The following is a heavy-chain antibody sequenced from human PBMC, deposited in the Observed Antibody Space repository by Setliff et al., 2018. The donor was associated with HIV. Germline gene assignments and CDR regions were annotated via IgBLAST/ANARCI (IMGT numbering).Heavy chain of an antibody. D-gene: IGHD2-15*01. CDR2: IYYSGTA. J-gene: IGHJ5*02. CDR1: DASINSNNYY. V-gene: IGHV4-39*01. CDR3: SRLTRSSSNSYKGRLDP. Sequence: TSETLSLTCSLSDASINSNNYYWVWIRQTPGKGLEWIGSIYYSGTAYYNPSLKSRLIISVDTSKNQFSLNLSSMSAADTAVYFCSRLTRSSSNSYKGRLDPWGQGTLVTVS.